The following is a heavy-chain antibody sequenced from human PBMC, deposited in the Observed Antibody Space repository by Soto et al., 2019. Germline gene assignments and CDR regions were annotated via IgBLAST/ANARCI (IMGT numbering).Heavy chain of an antibody. D-gene: IGHD3-10*01. CDR2: INPNTGVT. J-gene: IGHJ5*02. CDR3: ARGVKGSGSGSYQVSWFDP. Sequence: ASVKVSCKAPRYTFFAYYMNWVRQAPGQGLEWMGWINPNTGVTNYAQKFQGRVTLTRDTSITTAYMELNSLRPDDTAVYYCARGVKGSGSGSYQVSWFDPWGQGTLVTVSS. V-gene: IGHV1-2*02. CDR1: RYTFFAYY.